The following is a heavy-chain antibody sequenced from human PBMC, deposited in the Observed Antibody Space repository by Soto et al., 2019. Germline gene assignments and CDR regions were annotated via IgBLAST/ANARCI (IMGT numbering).Heavy chain of an antibody. CDR1: GFNFPAYA. CDR2: LVGSGGDI. CDR3: AKDFIANNGVLEPFDM. D-gene: IGHD2-8*01. Sequence: EVQLLESGGGLVQPGGSLRLSCAASGFNFPAYAMNWVRQAPGKGLQWVSGLVGSGGDINYADSVRGRFTVSRDNSRNTLYLEMNNLRDEDTAIYYCAKDFIANNGVLEPFDMWGRGTKVTVFS. V-gene: IGHV3-23*01. J-gene: IGHJ3*02.